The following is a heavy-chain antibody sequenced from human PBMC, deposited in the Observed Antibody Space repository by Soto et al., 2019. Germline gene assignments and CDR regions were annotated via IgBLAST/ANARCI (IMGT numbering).Heavy chain of an antibody. CDR3: ARSRGATGRTSPYYYYGMDV. Sequence: GGSLRLSCAASGFTFSSYAMHWVRQAPGKGLEWVAVISYDGSNKYYADSVKGRFTISRDNSKNTLYLQMNSLRAEDTAVYYCARSRGATGRTSPYYYYGMDVWGQGTTVTVSS. V-gene: IGHV3-30-3*01. CDR1: GFTFSSYA. D-gene: IGHD3-10*01. J-gene: IGHJ6*02. CDR2: ISYDGSNK.